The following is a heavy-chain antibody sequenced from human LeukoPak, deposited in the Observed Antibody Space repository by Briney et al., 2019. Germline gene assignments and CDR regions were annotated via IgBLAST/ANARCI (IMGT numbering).Heavy chain of an antibody. J-gene: IGHJ6*04. CDR1: GFTFSSYE. V-gene: IGHV3-48*03. CDR3: AELGITMIGGV. CDR2: ISSSGSTI. Sequence: GGSLRLSCAASGFTFSSYEMNWVRQAPGKGLEWVSYISSSGSTIYYADSVKGRFAISSDNAKNSLYLQMNSLRAEDTAVYYCAELGITMIGGVWGKGTTVTISS. D-gene: IGHD3-10*02.